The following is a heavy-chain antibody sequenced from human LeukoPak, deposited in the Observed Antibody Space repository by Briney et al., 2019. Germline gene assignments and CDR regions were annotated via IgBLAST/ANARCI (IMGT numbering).Heavy chain of an antibody. CDR1: GYTFIGYY. J-gene: IGHJ4*02. CDR2: INPDSGGT. V-gene: IGHV1-2*02. Sequence: ASVKVSCKASGYTFIGYYIHWVRQAPGQGLEWMGWINPDSGGTNYAQKFQGRVTLTRDTPISTAYMELNRLRSDDTAIYYCAKGGQLWSQSFDYWGQGTVVTVSS. CDR3: AKGGQLWSQSFDY. D-gene: IGHD5-18*01.